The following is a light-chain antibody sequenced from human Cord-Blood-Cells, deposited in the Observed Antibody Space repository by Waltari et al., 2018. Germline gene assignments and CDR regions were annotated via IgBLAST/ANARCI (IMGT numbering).Light chain of an antibody. V-gene: IGKV1-27*01. J-gene: IGKJ4*01. CDR2: AAS. CDR3: QKYNSAPRLT. CDR1: QGISNY. Sequence: DIQMTQSPSSLSASVGDRGTITCQASQGISNYLAWYQQKPGKVPKLLIYAASTLQSGVPSRFSGSGSGTDFTLTISSLQPEDVATYYCQKYNSAPRLTFGGGTKVEIK.